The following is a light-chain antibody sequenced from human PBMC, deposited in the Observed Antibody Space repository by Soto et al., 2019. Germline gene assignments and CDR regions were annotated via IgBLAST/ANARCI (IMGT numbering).Light chain of an antibody. CDR2: GAS. CDR1: HIVSINY. J-gene: IGKJ4*01. V-gene: IGKV3-20*01. Sequence: ETVLTQSPGTLSLSPGERATLSCRASHIVSINYLAWYQQKPAQAPRLLICGASSRATGIPDRFSGSGSGTDFTLTISRLEPEDYAVYYGQQYGNSPLTFGGGTKVDIK. CDR3: QQYGNSPLT.